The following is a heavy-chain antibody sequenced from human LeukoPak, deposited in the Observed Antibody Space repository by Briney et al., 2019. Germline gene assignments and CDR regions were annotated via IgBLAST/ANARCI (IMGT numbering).Heavy chain of an antibody. CDR2: INHSGST. Sequence: PSETLSLTCAVYGGSFSGYYWSWIRQPPGKGLEWIGEINHSGSTNYNPSLKSRVTISVDTSKNQFSLKLSSVTAADTAVYYCARVAPEGFFDYWGQGTLVTVSS. CDR3: ARVAPEGFFDY. J-gene: IGHJ4*02. CDR1: GGSFSGYY. V-gene: IGHV4-34*01.